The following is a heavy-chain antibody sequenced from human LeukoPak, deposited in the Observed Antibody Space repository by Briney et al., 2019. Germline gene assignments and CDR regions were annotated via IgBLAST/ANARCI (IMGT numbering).Heavy chain of an antibody. V-gene: IGHV3-23*01. J-gene: IGHJ6*03. D-gene: IGHD1-26*01. CDR3: ARDGYSGSYYRLYYFFMDV. CDR2: INGSGDNM. Sequence: GGSVRLSCLASKFTFNNYAMTWVRQAPGKGLEWVSSINGSGDNMDYADSVKGRFTISRDNSENTLYLQMNSLRGEDTAVYYCARDGYSGSYYRLYYFFMDVWGKGTTVTVSS. CDR1: KFTFNNYA.